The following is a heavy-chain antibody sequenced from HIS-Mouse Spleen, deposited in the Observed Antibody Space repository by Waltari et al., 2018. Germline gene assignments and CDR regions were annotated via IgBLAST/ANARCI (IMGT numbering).Heavy chain of an antibody. J-gene: IGHJ6*02. CDR1: GGSISSSSYS. CDR2: IYYSGST. CDR3: ALGCYYYYGMDV. Sequence: QLQLQESGPGLVKPSETLSLTCTVSGGSISSSSYSWGWIRQPPGKGLEWIGSIYYSGSTYYNPSLKSRVTISVDTSKNQFSLKLSSVTAADTAVYYCALGCYYYYGMDVWGQGTTVTVSS. V-gene: IGHV4-39*07. D-gene: IGHD7-27*01.